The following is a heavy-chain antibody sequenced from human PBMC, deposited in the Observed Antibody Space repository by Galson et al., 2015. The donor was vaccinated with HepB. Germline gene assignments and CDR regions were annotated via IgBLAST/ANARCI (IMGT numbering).Heavy chain of an antibody. CDR1: GFSFSDYG. CDR2: ITGSSHEI. V-gene: IGHV3-23*01. J-gene: IGHJ4*02. D-gene: IGHD5-12*01. Sequence: SLRLSCAASGFSFSDYGMSWVRQAPGKGPEWVSTITGSSHEIKYADSVKGRFTISRDNSKSTLFLQMDSLRAEDTAIYYCARDRGWLQFDSWGQGTLVAVSS. CDR3: ARDRGWLQFDS.